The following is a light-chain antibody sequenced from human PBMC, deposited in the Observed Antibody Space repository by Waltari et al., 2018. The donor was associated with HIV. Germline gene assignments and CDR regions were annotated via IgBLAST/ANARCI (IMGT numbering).Light chain of an antibody. V-gene: IGKV4-1*01. CDR3: QQYRKTPWT. CDR1: QSVVYSSDNENY. Sequence: DIVMTQSPESLAVALGERATINCKSSQSVVYSSDNENYLPWYQQKPRQPPKLLMYWASHRGSGVPDRFSGSGSGTNFTLSSSNVEAEDVAIYYCQQYRKTPWTFGQGTKLEVK. CDR2: WAS. J-gene: IGKJ1*01.